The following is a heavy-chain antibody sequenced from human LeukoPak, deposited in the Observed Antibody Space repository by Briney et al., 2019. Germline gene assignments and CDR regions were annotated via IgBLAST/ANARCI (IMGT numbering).Heavy chain of an antibody. D-gene: IGHD3-22*01. V-gene: IGHV3-30-3*01. Sequence: GGSLRLSCASSGFTFSSYVMHWVRQAPGKGLEWVAVISYDGSNKYYADSVKGRFTISRDNSKNTLYLQMNSLRADDTAVYNCAREYDSSGYYSPGYWGQGTLVTVSS. CDR2: ISYDGSNK. CDR1: GFTFSSYV. CDR3: AREYDSSGYYSPGY. J-gene: IGHJ4*02.